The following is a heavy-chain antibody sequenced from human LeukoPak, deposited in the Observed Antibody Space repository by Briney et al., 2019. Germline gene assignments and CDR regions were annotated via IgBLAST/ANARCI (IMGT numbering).Heavy chain of an antibody. Sequence: GGSLRLSCAASGFSVSNYYMSWVRQPPGKGLEWVSVMYTGGGRYYGDSVKGRFTISRDNSKNTVFLQMNSLRVEDTALYYCTRGQSYCGADCYSDWGQGTLITVSS. D-gene: IGHD2-21*02. CDR2: MYTGGGR. CDR3: TRGQSYCGADCYSD. V-gene: IGHV3-66*01. J-gene: IGHJ4*02. CDR1: GFSVSNYY.